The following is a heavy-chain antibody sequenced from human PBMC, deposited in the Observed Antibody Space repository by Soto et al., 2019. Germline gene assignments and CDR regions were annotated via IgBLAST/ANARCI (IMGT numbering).Heavy chain of an antibody. J-gene: IGHJ6*03. V-gene: IGHV1-3*01. CDR3: ARAYYDILTGRSVYYYYYMDV. D-gene: IGHD3-9*01. CDR2: INAGNGNT. CDR1: GYTFTSYA. Sequence: EASVKVSCKASGYTFTSYAMHWVRQAPGQRLEWMGWINAGNGNTKYSQKFQGRVTITRDTSASTAYMELSSLRSEDTAVYYCARAYYDILTGRSVYYYYYMDVWGKGTTVTVSS.